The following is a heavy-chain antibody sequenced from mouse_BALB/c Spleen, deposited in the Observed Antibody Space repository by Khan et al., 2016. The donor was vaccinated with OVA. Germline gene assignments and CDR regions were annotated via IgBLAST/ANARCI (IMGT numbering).Heavy chain of an antibody. V-gene: IGHV14-3*02. CDR3: ARRARK. CDR2: IDPPNGNT. Sequence: IQLVQSGAELVKPGATVKLSCTASGFTITDTYMNWLKQWPEQGLEWIGWIDPPNGNTQYDPKFQGKATITADTSSNTAYLQLSSLTSEDTAVYYCARRARKWGQGTTLTVSA. CDR1: GFTITDTY. J-gene: IGHJ2*01. D-gene: IGHD3-3*01.